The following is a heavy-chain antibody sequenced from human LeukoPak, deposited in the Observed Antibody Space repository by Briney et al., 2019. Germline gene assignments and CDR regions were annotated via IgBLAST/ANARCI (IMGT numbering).Heavy chain of an antibody. CDR1: GFTFSDYY. Sequence: GGSLRLSCAASGFTFSDYYMSWIRQAPGKGLEWVSYISSSGSTIYYADSVKGRFTISRDNAKNSLYLQMNSLRAEDTAVYYCASHYDSSGYARPLQADYWGQGTLVTVSP. CDR2: ISSSGSTI. J-gene: IGHJ4*02. V-gene: IGHV3-11*04. D-gene: IGHD3-22*01. CDR3: ASHYDSSGYARPLQADY.